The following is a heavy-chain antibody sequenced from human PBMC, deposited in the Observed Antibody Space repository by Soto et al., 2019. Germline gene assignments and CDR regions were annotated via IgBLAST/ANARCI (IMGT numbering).Heavy chain of an antibody. V-gene: IGHV3-30*03. CDR1: GFTFSSYG. CDR2: VSYDGSDK. J-gene: IGHJ6*02. CDR3: ARDAEAYVNVMATIRSAYYYLGLDV. Sequence: QVQLVESGGGVVQPGRSLRLSCVGSGFTFSSYGIHWVRQAPGKGLEWVAVVSYDGSDKYYADSVKGRFTISRDNSKNTLFLQMNTLGVEDTAVYHCARDAEAYVNVMATIRSAYYYLGLDVWGQGTKVVVSS. D-gene: IGHD5-12*01.